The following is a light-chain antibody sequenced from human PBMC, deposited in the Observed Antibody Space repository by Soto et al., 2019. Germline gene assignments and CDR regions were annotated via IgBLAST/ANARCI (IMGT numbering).Light chain of an antibody. CDR2: DVD. V-gene: IGLV2-14*03. CDR3: GSYPTSSTVV. CDR1: SSDVGSYPY. Sequence: QSALTQPASVSGSPGQSITISCTGTSSDVGSYPYVSWYQQHPGKAPKLMIYDVDSRPSGVSNRFSGSKSGNTASLTISGLQAEDEADYYCGSYPTSSTVVFGGGTQLTVL. J-gene: IGLJ2*01.